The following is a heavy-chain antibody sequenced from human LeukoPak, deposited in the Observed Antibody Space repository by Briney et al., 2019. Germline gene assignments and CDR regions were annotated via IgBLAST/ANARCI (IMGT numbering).Heavy chain of an antibody. D-gene: IGHD3-3*01. V-gene: IGHV4-59*01. CDR2: IYYSGST. Sequence: SETLSLTCTVPGGSLSSYYWSWIRHPPGEGLEWSGYIYYSGSTNYNPSLKSRVTISVDTSKNQFSLKLSSVTAADTAAYYCARDSRTTIFGVVSWWFDPWGQGTLVTVSS. J-gene: IGHJ5*02. CDR1: GGSLSSYY. CDR3: ARDSRTTIFGVVSWWFDP.